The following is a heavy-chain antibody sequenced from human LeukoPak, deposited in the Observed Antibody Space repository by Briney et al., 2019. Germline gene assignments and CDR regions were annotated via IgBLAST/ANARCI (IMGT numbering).Heavy chain of an antibody. J-gene: IGHJ4*02. CDR1: GGSFSGYY. CDR2: INHSGST. CDR3: AQRGHSVVASFDY. Sequence: PSETLPLTCAVYGGSFSGYYWSWIRQPPGKGLEWIGEINHSGSTNYNPSLKSRVTISVDTSKNQFSLKLSSVTAADTAVYYCAQRGHSVVASFDYWGQGTLVTVSS. D-gene: IGHD2-15*01. V-gene: IGHV4-34*01.